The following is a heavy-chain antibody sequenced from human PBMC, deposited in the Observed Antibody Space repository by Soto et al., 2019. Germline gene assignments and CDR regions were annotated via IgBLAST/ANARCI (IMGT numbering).Heavy chain of an antibody. CDR3: ARGINYYDSSGDSWFDP. D-gene: IGHD3-22*01. CDR1: GGSVSGYH. J-gene: IGHJ5*02. V-gene: IGHV4-59*02. CDR2: INNNGNT. Sequence: SETLSLTWNVSGGSVSGYHRSWIRQPPGKGLEWIGYINNNGNTDYNPSLESRVTISVDTSKNQVSLKLSSVTAADTAVYYCARGINYYDSSGDSWFDPWGQGTLVTVSS.